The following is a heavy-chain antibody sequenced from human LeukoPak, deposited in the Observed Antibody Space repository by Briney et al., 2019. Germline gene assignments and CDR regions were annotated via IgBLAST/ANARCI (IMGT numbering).Heavy chain of an antibody. Sequence: PGGSLRLSCAASGFTFSSYAMSWVRQAPGKGLEWVSAISGSAYSTYYADSVKGRFTISRDNSKKTLYLQMNSLRAEDTAVYYCAKGELRFLEWLPGDYFDYWGQGNLVTVSS. CDR3: AKGELRFLEWLPGDYFDY. CDR2: ISGSAYST. J-gene: IGHJ4*02. CDR1: GFTFSSYA. V-gene: IGHV3-23*01. D-gene: IGHD3-3*01.